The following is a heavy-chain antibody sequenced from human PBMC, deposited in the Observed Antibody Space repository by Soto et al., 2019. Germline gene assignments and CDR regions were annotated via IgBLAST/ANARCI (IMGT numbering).Heavy chain of an antibody. V-gene: IGHV4-4*07. J-gene: IGHJ5*02. CDR1: GDSIRNSH. D-gene: IGHD6-13*01. CDR2: VYTSGDT. Sequence: QVQLQESGPGLVKPSETLSLTCAISGDSIRNSHWSWIRQPAGRGLEWIGRVYTSGDTNYNPSLESRVSMSGDTSNNRLSLKVTSVTAADTAIYYCVRDKGMADLWGQGTLVAVSS. CDR3: VRDKGMADL.